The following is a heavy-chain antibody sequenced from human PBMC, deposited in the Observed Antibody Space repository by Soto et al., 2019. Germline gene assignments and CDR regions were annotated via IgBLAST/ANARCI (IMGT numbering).Heavy chain of an antibody. D-gene: IGHD2-21*02. J-gene: IGHJ5*02. V-gene: IGHV6-1*01. CDR2: TYYRSKWYN. CDR3: ARDVYCGGDCHSNWFDP. Sequence: QSQTLSLTCAISGDSVSSNSAAWNWIRQSPSRGLEWLGRTYYRSKWYNDYAVSVKSRITINPDTSKNQFSLQLNSVTPEDTAVYYCARDVYCGGDCHSNWFDPWGQGTLVTVSS. CDR1: GDSVSSNSAA.